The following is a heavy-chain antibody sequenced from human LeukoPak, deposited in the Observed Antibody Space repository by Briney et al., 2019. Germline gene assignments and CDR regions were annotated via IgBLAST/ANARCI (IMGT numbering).Heavy chain of an antibody. V-gene: IGHV3-7*01. CDR1: GFTFSSYW. J-gene: IGHJ4*02. D-gene: IGHD3-10*01. Sequence: GGSLRLSCAASGFTFSSYWMSWVRQAPGKGLEWVANIKQDGSEKYYVDSVKGRFTISRDNAKNSLYLQMNSLRVEDTAVYYCARVYYGSGSYPFDYWGQGTLVTVSS. CDR2: IKQDGSEK. CDR3: ARVYYGSGSYPFDY.